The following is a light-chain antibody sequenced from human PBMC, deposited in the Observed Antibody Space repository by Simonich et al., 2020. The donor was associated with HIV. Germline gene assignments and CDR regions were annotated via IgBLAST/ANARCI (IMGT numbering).Light chain of an antibody. J-gene: IGLJ2*01. V-gene: IGLV3-25*03. Sequence: SYELTPPPSVSVSPGPTARITCSGDALPKRYAFWYYKKPGQAPVMVIYKDTERPSGITERISGSSSGTTVTLTISGVQAEDEADYYCQSADSSGTHRVFGGGTKLTVL. CDR3: QSADSSGTHRV. CDR2: KDT. CDR1: ALPKRY.